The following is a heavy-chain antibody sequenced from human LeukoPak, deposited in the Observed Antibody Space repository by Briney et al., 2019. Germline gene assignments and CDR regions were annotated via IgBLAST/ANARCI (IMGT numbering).Heavy chain of an antibody. J-gene: IGHJ4*02. CDR2: TWYDGSNK. D-gene: IGHD3-10*01. V-gene: IGHV3-33*06. CDR3: AKDGRYGSGSYSEY. Sequence: GTSLRLSCVASGFRFGEYGMRWVRQAPGKGLEWVAFTWYDGSNKYYGDSAKGRFTISRDNRKNMLYLQMNSLRDDDTAVYYCAKDGRYGSGSYSEYWGQGTLVTVSS. CDR1: GFRFGEYG.